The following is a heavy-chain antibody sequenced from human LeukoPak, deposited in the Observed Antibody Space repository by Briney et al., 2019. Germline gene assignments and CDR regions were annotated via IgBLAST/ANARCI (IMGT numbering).Heavy chain of an antibody. CDR2: VYYTGST. CDR1: GGSISSYY. Sequence: PSETLSLTCTVSGGSISSYYWSWVRQPPGKGLECIGFVYYTGSTNYSPSLKSRVTISVDTSKNQFSLKLRSVTAADTAVYYCAKSPFYGDYVNPNWFDPWGQGTLVTVSS. J-gene: IGHJ5*02. CDR3: AKSPFYGDYVNPNWFDP. D-gene: IGHD4-17*01. V-gene: IGHV4-59*01.